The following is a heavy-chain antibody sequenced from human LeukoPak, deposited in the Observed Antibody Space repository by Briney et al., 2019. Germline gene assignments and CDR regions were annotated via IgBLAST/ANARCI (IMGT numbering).Heavy chain of an antibody. CDR3: ARDLGVS. D-gene: IGHD2-8*01. CDR2: IYYSGST. CDR1: GGSINSYY. V-gene: IGHV4-59*01. J-gene: IGHJ4*02. Sequence: SETLSLTCTVSGGSINSYYWSWIRQPPGKGLEWIGYIYYSGSTNYNPSLKSRVTISVDTSKNQFSLKLSSVTAADTAVYYCARDLGVSWGQGTLVTVSS.